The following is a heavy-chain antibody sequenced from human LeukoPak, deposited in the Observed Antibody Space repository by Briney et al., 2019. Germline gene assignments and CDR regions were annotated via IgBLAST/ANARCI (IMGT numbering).Heavy chain of an antibody. CDR3: VATERWLQWDY. CDR2: ISNSVST. V-gene: IGHV4-4*08. J-gene: IGHJ4*02. Sequence: SETLSLTCTVSVASISSYYWSWIRQPPGKGLEWIVFISNSVSTNYNPSLKSRVTISLDTSRKQLSLRLSSVIAADTAVYYCVATERWLQWDYWGQGTLVTVSS. D-gene: IGHD5-24*01. CDR1: VASISSYY.